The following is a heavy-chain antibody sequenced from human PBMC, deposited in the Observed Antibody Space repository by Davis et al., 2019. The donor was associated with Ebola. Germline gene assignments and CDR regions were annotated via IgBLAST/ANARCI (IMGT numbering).Heavy chain of an antibody. CDR1: GFTFSSYG. CDR2: ISYDGSNK. J-gene: IGHJ4*02. D-gene: IGHD6-6*01. Sequence: PGGSLRLSCAASGFTFSSYGMHWVRQAPGKGLEWVAVISYDGSNKYYADSVKGRFTISRDNSKNTLYLQMNSLRAEDTAVYYCAKDSYSSSPEYWGQGTLVTVSS. V-gene: IGHV3-30*18. CDR3: AKDSYSSSPEY.